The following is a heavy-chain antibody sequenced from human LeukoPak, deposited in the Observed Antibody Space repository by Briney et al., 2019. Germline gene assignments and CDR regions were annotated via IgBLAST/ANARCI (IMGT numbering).Heavy chain of an antibody. CDR1: GDSFSSNSVA. Sequence: SQTLSLTCALSGDSFSSNSVAWYWIRQSPSRGLEWLGRTYRRFIYYNDSASSVKGPITITMNTSKNQCSLHVNSVTPEDTAVYYCARGRASAFDIWAQGTIVTVSS. V-gene: IGHV6-1*01. CDR3: ARGRASAFDI. J-gene: IGHJ3*02. CDR2: TYRRFIYYN.